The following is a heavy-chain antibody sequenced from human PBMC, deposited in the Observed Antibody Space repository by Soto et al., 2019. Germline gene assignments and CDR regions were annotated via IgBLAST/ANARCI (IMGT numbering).Heavy chain of an antibody. CDR3: VREGNSYVVGPVSSSWYSSGWSAYGMDV. V-gene: IGHV1-69*04. Sequence: SVKVSCKASGGTFSSYTISWVRQAPGQGLEWMGRIIPILGIANYAQKFQGRVTITADKSTSTAYMELSSLRSEDTAVYYCVREGNSYVVGPVSSSWYSSGWSAYGMDVWGQGTTVTVSS. CDR1: GGTFSSYT. J-gene: IGHJ6*02. CDR2: IIPILGIA. D-gene: IGHD6-19*01.